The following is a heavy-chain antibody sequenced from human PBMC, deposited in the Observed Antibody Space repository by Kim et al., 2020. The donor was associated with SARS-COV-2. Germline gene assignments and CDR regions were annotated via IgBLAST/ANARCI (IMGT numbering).Heavy chain of an antibody. D-gene: IGHD4-17*01. CDR3: AGPYGDLLAFDI. CDR2: IYYSGST. CDR1: GGSISSSSYY. J-gene: IGHJ3*02. V-gene: IGHV4-39*01. Sequence: SETLSLTCTVSGGSISSSSYYWGWIRQPPGKGLEWIGSIYYSGSTYYDPSLKSRVTISVDTSKNQFSLKLSSVTAADTAVYYCAGPYGDLLAFDIWGQGTMVTVSS.